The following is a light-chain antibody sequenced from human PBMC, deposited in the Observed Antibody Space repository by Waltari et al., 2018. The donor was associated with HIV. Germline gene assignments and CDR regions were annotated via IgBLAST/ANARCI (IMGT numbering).Light chain of an antibody. CDR1: QKINDQ. CDR2: AAS. Sequence: DTQMTQSPSSLSASVGDRVTITCRANQKINDQLNWYQVKPGKAPKLLIYAASSVQSGVPSRFSGSGFGTDFTLTINTLQPEDFATFYCQQSYSVHRTFGQGIRVEIK. CDR3: QQSYSVHRT. J-gene: IGKJ1*01. V-gene: IGKV1-39*01.